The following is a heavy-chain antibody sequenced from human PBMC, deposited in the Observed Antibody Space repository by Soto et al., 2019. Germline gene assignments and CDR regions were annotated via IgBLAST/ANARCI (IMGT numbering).Heavy chain of an antibody. CDR1: GFTFSSYA. J-gene: IGHJ3*02. V-gene: IGHV3-30-3*01. CDR2: ISYDGSNK. Sequence: QVQLVESGGGVVQPGRSLRLSCAASGFTFSSYAMHWVRQAPGKGLEWVAVISYDGSNKYYADSVKGRFTISRDNSKNRLYLKMNSLLAEDTAVYYCARESGYSDSSGYYVNNAFDIWGQGTMVTVSS. D-gene: IGHD3-22*01. CDR3: ARESGYSDSSGYYVNNAFDI.